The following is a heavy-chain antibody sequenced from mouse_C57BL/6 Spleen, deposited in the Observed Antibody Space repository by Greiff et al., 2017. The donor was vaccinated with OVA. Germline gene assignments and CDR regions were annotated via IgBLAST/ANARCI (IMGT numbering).Heavy chain of an antibody. J-gene: IGHJ4*01. CDR2: INPGSGGT. CDR3: AKSGLGNYDAMDY. V-gene: IGHV1-54*01. CDR1: GYAFTNYL. Sequence: QVQLQQSGAELVRPGTSVKVSCKASGYAFTNYLIEWVKQRPGQGLEWIGVINPGSGGTNYNEKFKGKATLTADRSSSTAYMQLCSLTSEDSAVYFCAKSGLGNYDAMDYWGQGTSVTVSS. D-gene: IGHD2-1*01.